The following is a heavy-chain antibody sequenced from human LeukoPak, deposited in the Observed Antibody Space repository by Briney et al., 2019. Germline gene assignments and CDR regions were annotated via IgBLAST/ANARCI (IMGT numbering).Heavy chain of an antibody. CDR2: MYISGSTNYNPSLSGST. CDR1: GGSISGGSYY. J-gene: IGHJ4*02. CDR3: ARDRTVRGGIDY. V-gene: IGHV4-61*02. Sequence: PSETLSLTCTVSGGSISGGSYYWSWIRQPAGKGLEWIGRMYISGSTNYNPSLSGSTNYNPSLKSRVTISVDMSREQFSLKLSSVTAADTAVYYCARDRTVRGGIDYWGQGTLVTVSS. D-gene: IGHD3-10*01.